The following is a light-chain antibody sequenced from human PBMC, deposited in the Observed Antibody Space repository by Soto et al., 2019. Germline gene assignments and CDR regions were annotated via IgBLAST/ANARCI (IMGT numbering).Light chain of an antibody. J-gene: IGKJ2*01. Sequence: EIVMTQSPATLSVSPGERATLSCRASQSVSSDLAWYQQKPGQAPRLLIFGASTRASGIPARFSGSGSGTEFTLTISSLQSEDLAVYYCQQYTSWPLYTFGHGTKMEIK. V-gene: IGKV3-15*01. CDR1: QSVSSD. CDR3: QQYTSWPLYT. CDR2: GAS.